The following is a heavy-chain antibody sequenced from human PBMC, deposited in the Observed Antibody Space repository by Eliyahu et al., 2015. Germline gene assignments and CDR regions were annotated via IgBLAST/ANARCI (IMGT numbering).Heavy chain of an antibody. J-gene: IGHJ4*02. CDR1: GFSFSTYL. CDR2: ISTSSGTI. D-gene: IGHD3-16*01. CDR3: ATDYSY. V-gene: IGHV3-48*02. Sequence: EVQLVESGGGXVXPGGXLXLSGAAXGFSFSTYLMNWVRQAPGKGLEWVAYISTSSGTIHYADXVKGRFTISRDNAKNSLYLQMNSLRDEDTAIYYCATDYSYWGQGTLVTVSS.